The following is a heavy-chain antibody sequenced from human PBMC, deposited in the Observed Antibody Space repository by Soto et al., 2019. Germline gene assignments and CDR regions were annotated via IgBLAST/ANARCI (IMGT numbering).Heavy chain of an antibody. CDR1: GFTFSSYW. CDR2: IKQDGSEK. J-gene: IGHJ3*02. CDR3: ARDLGVGASAPGACDI. V-gene: IGHV3-7*03. Sequence: GGSLRLSCAASGFTFSSYWMSWVRQAPGKGLEWVANIKQDGSEKYYVDSVKGRFTISRDNAKNSLYLQMNSLRAEDTAVYSCARDLGVGASAPGACDIWGQGTMVTVSS. D-gene: IGHD1-26*01.